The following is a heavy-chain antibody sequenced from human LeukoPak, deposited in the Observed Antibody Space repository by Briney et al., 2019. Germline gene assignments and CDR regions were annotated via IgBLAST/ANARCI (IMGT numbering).Heavy chain of an antibody. Sequence: SSETLSLTCTVSGGSISSSIYYWGWIRQPPGNGLEWIVSIYYSGSTYYNPSLKRRVTIFVNTSKNQLSLKLSSVTAEDTALYCCRRSCDFWCGYLDAFGMWGRGTMVTVSS. CDR2: IYYSGST. V-gene: IGHV4-39*01. CDR3: RRSCDFWCGYLDAFGM. J-gene: IGHJ3*02. CDR1: GGSISSSIYY. D-gene: IGHD3-3*01.